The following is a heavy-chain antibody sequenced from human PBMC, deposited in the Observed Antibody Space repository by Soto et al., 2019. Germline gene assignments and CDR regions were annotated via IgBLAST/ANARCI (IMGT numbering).Heavy chain of an antibody. CDR2: INPSGGST. D-gene: IGHD1-7*01. V-gene: IGHV1-46*01. J-gene: IGHJ4*02. CDR1: GYTCTIYY. Sequence: ASVNVSRMESGYTCTIYYMHWLLQAAPEGLEWMGIINPSGGSTSYAQKFQGRVTMTRDTSTSTVYMELSSLRSEDTAVYYCARELYNWNYGTGFDYWGQGTLVTVSS. CDR3: ARELYNWNYGTGFDY.